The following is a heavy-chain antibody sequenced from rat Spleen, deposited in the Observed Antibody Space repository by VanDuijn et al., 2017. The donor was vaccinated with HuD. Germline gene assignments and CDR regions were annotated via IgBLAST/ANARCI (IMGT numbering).Heavy chain of an antibody. CDR3: ARDRGYNFDY. CDR1: GFSLTSYH. Sequence: QVQLKESGPGLVQPSQTLSLACTVSGFSLTSYHVHWVRQPSGKGLEWMGVIWTGGSTEYNSALKSRLSISRDTSKSQVFLKMNSLQTEDTATYYCARDRGYNFDYWGQGVMVTVSS. V-gene: IGHV2-43*01. J-gene: IGHJ2*01. CDR2: IWTGGST. D-gene: IGHD1-11*01.